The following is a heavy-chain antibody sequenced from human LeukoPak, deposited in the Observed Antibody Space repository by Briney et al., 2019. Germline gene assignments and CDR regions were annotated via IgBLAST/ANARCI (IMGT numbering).Heavy chain of an antibody. V-gene: IGHV3-23*01. CDR2: ISGSGGTP. J-gene: IGHJ4*02. Sequence: GGSLRLSCAASGFTFSTSGMTWVRQAPGKGLDWVSVISGSGGTPYYTDSVKGRFTISRDNSKNTLYLQMNSLRAEDTAVYYCAKTRGISISGVVPLCDYWGQGTLVTVSS. CDR1: GFTFSTSG. CDR3: AKTRGISISGVVPLCDY. D-gene: IGHD3-3*01.